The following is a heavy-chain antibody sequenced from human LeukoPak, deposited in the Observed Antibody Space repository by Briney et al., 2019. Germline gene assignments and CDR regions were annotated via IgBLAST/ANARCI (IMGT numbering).Heavy chain of an antibody. CDR2: ISYDGSNK. Sequence: GGSLRLSCAASGFTFSSYAMHWVRQAPGKGLEWVAVISYDGSNKYYADSVKGRFTISRDNSKNTLYLQMNSLRAEVTAVYYCASGGGGYWGQGTLVTVSS. CDR1: GFTFSSYA. CDR3: ASGGGGY. J-gene: IGHJ4*02. V-gene: IGHV3-30*01. D-gene: IGHD2-15*01.